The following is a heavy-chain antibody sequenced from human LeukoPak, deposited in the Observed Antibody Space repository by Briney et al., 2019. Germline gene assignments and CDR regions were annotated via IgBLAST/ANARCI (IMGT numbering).Heavy chain of an antibody. CDR3: ARGSPRPYYDSSGFHGPTDY. CDR1: GFTFSSYS. V-gene: IGHV3-21*01. Sequence: GGSLSLSCAASGFTFSSYSMNWVRQAPGKGLEWASSISSSSSYIYYADSVKGRFTISRDNAKNSLYLQMNSLRAEDTAVYYCARGSPRPYYDSSGFHGPTDYWGQGTLVTVSS. J-gene: IGHJ4*02. CDR2: ISSSSSYI. D-gene: IGHD3-22*01.